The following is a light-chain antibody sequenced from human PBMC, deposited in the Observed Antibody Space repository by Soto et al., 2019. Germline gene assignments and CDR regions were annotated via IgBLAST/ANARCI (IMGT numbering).Light chain of an antibody. J-gene: IGKJ2*01. Sequence: DIQMTQSPSSLSASVGDRVTIACRAGQSISTYLNWYQQKPGKAPQLLIYATSSLLSGVPSRFSGSGSGTDFTLTISRLQPEDFATYYCQQSSSIPYTFGPGTKLEIK. CDR2: ATS. CDR1: QSISTY. V-gene: IGKV1-39*01. CDR3: QQSSSIPYT.